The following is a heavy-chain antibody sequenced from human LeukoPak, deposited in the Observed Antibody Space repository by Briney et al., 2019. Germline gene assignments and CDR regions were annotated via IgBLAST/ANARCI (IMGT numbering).Heavy chain of an antibody. J-gene: IGHJ3*01. CDR1: GFTFSTYA. CDR2: ISGTDTTT. D-gene: IGHD2-2*01. CDR3: TSRNTRGV. Sequence: GGSLTLSCAASGFTFSTYAMNWVRQAPGKGLEWVTAISGTDTTTYYADSVKGRFTISRDNSKNTLYLHMNSLKTEDTAVYYCTSRNTRGVWGQGTMVTVSS. V-gene: IGHV3-23*01.